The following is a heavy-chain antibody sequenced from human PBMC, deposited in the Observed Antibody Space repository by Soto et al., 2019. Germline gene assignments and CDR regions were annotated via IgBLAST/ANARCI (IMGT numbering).Heavy chain of an antibody. J-gene: IGHJ4*02. Sequence: QVQLQESGPGLVKPSQTLSLTCTVSGGSISSGGYYWSWIRQHPGKGLEWIGYIYYSGSTYYNPSLKGRVTIAVDTSKNQFSLKLSSVTAADTAVYYCARSSQSAVTTFAYWGQGTLVTVSS. V-gene: IGHV4-31*03. CDR3: ARSSQSAVTTFAY. CDR1: GGSISSGGYY. CDR2: IYYSGST. D-gene: IGHD4-17*01.